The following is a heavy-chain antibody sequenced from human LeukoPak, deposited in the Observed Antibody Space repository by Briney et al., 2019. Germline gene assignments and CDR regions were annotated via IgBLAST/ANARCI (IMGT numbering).Heavy chain of an antibody. D-gene: IGHD6-6*01. CDR3: ARDPSLFDSSSSAEYYFDY. CDR2: ISYDGSNK. Sequence: GGPLRLSCAASGFTFSSYAMHWVRQAPGKGLEWVAVISYDGSNKYYADSVKGRFTISRDNSKNTLYLQMNSLRAEDTAVYYCARDPSLFDSSSSAEYYFDYWAREPWSPSPQ. V-gene: IGHV3-30*04. CDR1: GFTFSSYA. J-gene: IGHJ4*02.